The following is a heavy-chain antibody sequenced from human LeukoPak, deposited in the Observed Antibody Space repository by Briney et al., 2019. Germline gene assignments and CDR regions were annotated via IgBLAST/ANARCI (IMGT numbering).Heavy chain of an antibody. V-gene: IGHV4-39*07. CDR2: IYHSGST. Sequence: SETLSLTCTVSGGSISSSSYYWGWIRQPPGKGLEWIGSIYHSGSTYYNPSLKSRVTISVDTSKNQFSLKLSSVTAADTAVYYCARFSAPLRSRIDYWGQGTLVTVSS. J-gene: IGHJ4*02. D-gene: IGHD3-16*01. CDR1: GGSISSSSYY. CDR3: ARFSAPLRSRIDY.